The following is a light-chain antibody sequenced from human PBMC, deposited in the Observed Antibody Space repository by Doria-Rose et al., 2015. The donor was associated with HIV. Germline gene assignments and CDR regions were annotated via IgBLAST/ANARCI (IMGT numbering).Light chain of an antibody. CDR1: QRIKSSY. Sequence: TQSPGTLSLSPGERATLSCRASQRIKSSYLAWYQQKPGQAPSLLIDDASVRATGIPDRFSGSGSGTDFTLTISRLEPEDVAVYYCQQYGTSRGTFGQGTRLEIK. J-gene: IGKJ5*01. V-gene: IGKV3-20*01. CDR2: DAS. CDR3: QQYGTSRGT.